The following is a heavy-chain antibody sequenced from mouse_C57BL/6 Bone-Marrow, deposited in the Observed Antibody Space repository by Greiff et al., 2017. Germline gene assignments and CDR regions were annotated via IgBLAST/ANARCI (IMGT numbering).Heavy chain of an antibody. CDR3: ARPPITTVVAN. CDR2: IYPRSGNT. J-gene: IGHJ2*01. V-gene: IGHV1-81*01. Sequence: VQVVESGAELARPGASVKLSCKASGYTFTSYGISWVKQRTGQGLEWIGEIYPRSGNTYYNEKFKGKATLTADKSSSTAYMELRSLTSEDSAVYFCARPPITTVVANWGQGTTLTVSS. D-gene: IGHD1-1*01. CDR1: GYTFTSYG.